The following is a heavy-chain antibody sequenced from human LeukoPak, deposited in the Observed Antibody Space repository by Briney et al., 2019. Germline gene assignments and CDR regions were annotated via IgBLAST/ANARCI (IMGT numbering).Heavy chain of an antibody. CDR3: AKDLGTVTTESSGYWYFDL. J-gene: IGHJ2*01. CDR1: GFTFSDHY. CDR2: ISGSGGST. V-gene: IGHV3-23*01. D-gene: IGHD4-17*01. Sequence: PGGSLRLPCAASGFTFSDHYMDWVRQAPGKGLEWVSAISGSGGSTYYADSVKGRFTISRDNSKNTLYLQMNSLRAEDTAVYYCAKDLGTVTTESSGYWYFDLWGRGTLVTVSS.